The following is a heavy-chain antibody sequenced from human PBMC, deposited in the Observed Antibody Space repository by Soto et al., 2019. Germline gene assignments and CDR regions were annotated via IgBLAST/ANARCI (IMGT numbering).Heavy chain of an antibody. CDR3: AGDPDSHYNDSHASSYP. CDR1: GGTFSTYT. D-gene: IGHD3-22*01. Sequence: GASVKVSCKASGGTFSTYTITWVRQAPGQGLEWMGRIIPIIGIINYAQKFQGRVTITADKFTGTAYMERTRLRSDDTAVYYCAGDPDSHYNDSHASSYPWGQGTLVTVSS. CDR2: IIPIIGII. V-gene: IGHV1-69*04. J-gene: IGHJ5*02.